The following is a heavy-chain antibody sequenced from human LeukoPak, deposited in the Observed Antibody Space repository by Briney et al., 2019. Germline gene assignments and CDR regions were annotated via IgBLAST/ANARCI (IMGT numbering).Heavy chain of an antibody. CDR2: ISSSSSYI. CDR3: ARVEGSSGWYIPKGYYYGMDV. J-gene: IGHJ6*02. D-gene: IGHD6-19*01. CDR1: GFTFSSYS. V-gene: IGHV3-21*01. Sequence: PGGSLRLSCAASGFTFSSYSMNWVRQAPGKGPEWVSSISSSSSYIYYADSVKGRFTISRDNAKNSLYLQMNSLRAEDTAVYYCARVEGSSGWYIPKGYYYGMDVWGQGTTVTVSS.